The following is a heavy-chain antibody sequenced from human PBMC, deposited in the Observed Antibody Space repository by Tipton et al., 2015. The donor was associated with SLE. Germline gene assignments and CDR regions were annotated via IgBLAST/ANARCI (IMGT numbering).Heavy chain of an antibody. CDR3: AREHASGSYYNY. CDR2: IYTSGAT. D-gene: IGHD3-10*01. Sequence: LRLSCNVSGVSISSSYWSWIRQPAGKGLEWIGRIYTSGATDDNPSLKSRVTMSVDMSKNQIFLKLTSVTAADTAVYYCAREHASGSYYNYWGQGTLVTVSS. J-gene: IGHJ4*02. CDR1: GVSISSSY. V-gene: IGHV4-4*07.